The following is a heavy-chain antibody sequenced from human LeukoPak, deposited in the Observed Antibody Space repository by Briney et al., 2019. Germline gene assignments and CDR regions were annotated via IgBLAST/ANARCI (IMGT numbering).Heavy chain of an antibody. CDR3: ARARYSSSWYTPFDP. J-gene: IGHJ5*02. Sequence: PSETLSLTCTVSGGSISSYYWSWIRQPPGKGLEWIGFIYSSGSTNYNPSLKSRVTISADTSKNQFSLKLSSVTAADTAMYYCARARYSSSWYTPFDPWGQGTLVTVSS. D-gene: IGHD6-13*01. V-gene: IGHV4-59*01. CDR1: GGSISSYY. CDR2: IYSSGST.